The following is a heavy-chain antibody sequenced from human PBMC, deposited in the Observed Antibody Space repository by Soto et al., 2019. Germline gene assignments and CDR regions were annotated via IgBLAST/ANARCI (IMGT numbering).Heavy chain of an antibody. J-gene: IGHJ5*02. CDR3: AKDKELLYGTNWFDP. Sequence: PGGSLRLSCAASGFTFSSYGMHWVRQAPGKGLEWVAVISYDGSNKYYADSVKGRFTISRDNSKNTLYLQMNSLRAEDTAVYYCAKDKELLYGTNWFDPWGQGTLVTVSS. V-gene: IGHV3-30*18. CDR1: GFTFSSYG. D-gene: IGHD2-2*02. CDR2: ISYDGSNK.